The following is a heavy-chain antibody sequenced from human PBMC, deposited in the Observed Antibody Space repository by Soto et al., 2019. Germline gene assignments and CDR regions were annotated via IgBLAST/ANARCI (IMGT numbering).Heavy chain of an antibody. Sequence: SETLSLTCTVSGGSISSGGYYWSWIRQHPGKGLEWIGYIYYSGSTYYNPSLKSRVTISVDTSKNQFSLKLSSVTAADTAVYYCARAFSGYCSGGSCYSTVGWFDPWGQGTLVTVSS. CDR2: IYYSGST. CDR3: ARAFSGYCSGGSCYSTVGWFDP. V-gene: IGHV4-31*03. J-gene: IGHJ5*02. CDR1: GGSISSGGYY. D-gene: IGHD2-15*01.